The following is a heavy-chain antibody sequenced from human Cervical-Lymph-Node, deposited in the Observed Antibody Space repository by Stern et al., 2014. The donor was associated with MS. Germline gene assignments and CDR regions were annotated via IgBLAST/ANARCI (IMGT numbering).Heavy chain of an antibody. CDR2: INPSGDST. Sequence: VQLLESGAAVKKPGASVKISCKAPGYKFTNYYIHWMRQAPGQGPDWMGMINPSGDSTTYAQKFQGRVTMTRDTSTSTVYMELSRLRSEDAAVYYCASGRLGYWGQGTQVTVSS. V-gene: IGHV1-46*01. J-gene: IGHJ4*02. CDR3: ASGRLGY. CDR1: GYKFTNYY.